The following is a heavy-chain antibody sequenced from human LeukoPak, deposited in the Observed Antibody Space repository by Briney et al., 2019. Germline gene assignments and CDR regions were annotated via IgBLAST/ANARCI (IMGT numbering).Heavy chain of an antibody. J-gene: IGHJ4*02. Sequence: VRSLRLSCAASGITFNSHAMHWVRQAPGKGLEWVAVISSDGSNKYYADSVKGRFTISRDNSKNTLSLQMNSLRTEDTAVFYCAKGSGGSGSFYNHFDCWGQGTLATVSS. D-gene: IGHD3-10*01. CDR2: ISSDGSNK. CDR1: GITFNSHA. CDR3: AKGSGGSGSFYNHFDC. V-gene: IGHV3-30*04.